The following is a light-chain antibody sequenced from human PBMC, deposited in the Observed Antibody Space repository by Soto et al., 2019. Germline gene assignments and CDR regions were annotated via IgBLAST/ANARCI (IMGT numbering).Light chain of an antibody. CDR3: SSYTTSSVWV. V-gene: IGLV2-14*03. J-gene: IGLJ3*02. Sequence: QSALTQPASVSGSPGQSITFSCTGTNSDVGDYNYVSWYQHHPGKAPKLMIYDVSNRPSGVSNRFSGSKSGNTASLTTSGLQAEDEADYYCSSYTTSSVWVFGGGTKVTVL. CDR2: DVS. CDR1: NSDVGDYNY.